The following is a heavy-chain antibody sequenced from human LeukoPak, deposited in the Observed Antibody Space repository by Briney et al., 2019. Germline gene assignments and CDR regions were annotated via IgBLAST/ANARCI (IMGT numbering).Heavy chain of an antibody. Sequence: PSETLSLTCTVSGGSISSYYWTWIRQPPGKGLEWIGYIYYTGSPNYNPSLKSRVTISVDTSENQFSLTVTSVTAADTAVYYCARLYGSTWGYFDYWGQGTPVTVSS. CDR2: IYYTGSP. CDR1: GGSISSYY. D-gene: IGHD6-13*01. CDR3: ARLYGSTWGYFDY. V-gene: IGHV4-59*12. J-gene: IGHJ4*02.